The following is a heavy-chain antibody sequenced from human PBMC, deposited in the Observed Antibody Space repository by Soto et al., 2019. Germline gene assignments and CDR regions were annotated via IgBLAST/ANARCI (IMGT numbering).Heavy chain of an antibody. Sequence: GGSLRLSCAASGFTFSSYGMHWVRQAPGKGLEWVAVISYDGSNKYYADSVKGRFTISRDNSKNTLYLQMNSLRAEDTAVYYCAKEVVDTAMVAPTDHYYYYYGMDVWGQGTTVTVSS. CDR1: GFTFSSYG. CDR3: AKEVVDTAMVAPTDHYYYYYGMDV. D-gene: IGHD5-18*01. V-gene: IGHV3-30*18. CDR2: ISYDGSNK. J-gene: IGHJ6*02.